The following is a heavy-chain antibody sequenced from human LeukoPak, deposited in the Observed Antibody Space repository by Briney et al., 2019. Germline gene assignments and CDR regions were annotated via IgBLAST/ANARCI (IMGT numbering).Heavy chain of an antibody. CDR1: GYTFTGYY. CDR2: INPNSGGT. J-gene: IGHJ4*02. D-gene: IGHD5-12*01. Sequence: GASVKVSCKASGYTFTGYYMHWVRQAPGQGLEWMGWINPNSGGTNYAQKFQGRVTMTRDTSISTAYMELSRLRSDDTAVYYCARERRVATTHGGQSFNYWGQGTLVTVSS. CDR3: ARERRVATTHGGQSFNY. V-gene: IGHV1-2*02.